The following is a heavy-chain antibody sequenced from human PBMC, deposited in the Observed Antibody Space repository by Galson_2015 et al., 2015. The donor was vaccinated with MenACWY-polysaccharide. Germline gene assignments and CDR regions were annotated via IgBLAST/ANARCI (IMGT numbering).Heavy chain of an antibody. Sequence: SLRLSCAASGFTFSTYGIHWVRQAPGKGLEWVAVISYDGSNKYCADSMKGRFTISRDNSKNTLYLQMNSLRTEDTAVYYCAKDGVVLVPAAQNYYSYYMDVWGKGTTVTVSS. D-gene: IGHD2-2*01. CDR3: AKDGVVLVPAAQNYYSYYMDV. CDR2: ISYDGSNK. V-gene: IGHV3-30*18. CDR1: GFTFSTYG. J-gene: IGHJ6*03.